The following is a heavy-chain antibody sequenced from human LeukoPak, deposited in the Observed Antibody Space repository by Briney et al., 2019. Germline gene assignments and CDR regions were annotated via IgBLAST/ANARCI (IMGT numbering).Heavy chain of an antibody. D-gene: IGHD3-10*01. CDR2: IIPIFGTA. V-gene: IGHV1-69*13. Sequence: PVKVSCKASGGTFSRYAISWVRQAPGQGLEWMGGIIPIFGTANYAQKCQGRVTITADESTGTAYMELSSLRSEDTGVYYCARSLTMVRGAYYFDYWGQGTLVTVSS. J-gene: IGHJ4*02. CDR1: GGTFSRYA. CDR3: ARSLTMVRGAYYFDY.